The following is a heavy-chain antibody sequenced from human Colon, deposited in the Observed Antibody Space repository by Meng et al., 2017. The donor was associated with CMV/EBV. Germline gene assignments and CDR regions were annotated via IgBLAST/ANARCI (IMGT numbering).Heavy chain of an antibody. CDR2: IWCDGSNK. J-gene: IGHJ4*02. Sequence: RCGMSWDRQTPGKGLERVAVIWCDGSNKYYANGVKGRFTSTRDNYKNTLYLQMNSLRAEDTAVYYCAKDPRYCSSNSCYEGALFDYWGQGTLVTVSS. CDR1: RCG. D-gene: IGHD2-2*01. V-gene: IGHV3-33*06. CDR3: AKDPRYCSSNSCYEGALFDY.